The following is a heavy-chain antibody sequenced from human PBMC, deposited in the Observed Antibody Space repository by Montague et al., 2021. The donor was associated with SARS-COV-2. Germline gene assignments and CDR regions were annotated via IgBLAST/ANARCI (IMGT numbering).Heavy chain of an antibody. Sequence: TLSLTCTVSGGSISSGSYYWSWIRQPAGKGLEWIGRIYTSGSTNYNPYLKSRVTISVDKSKNQFSLKLSSVTDADTAVYYCAGGPAATYYYGMDVWGQGTTVTVSS. V-gene: IGHV4-61*02. CDR3: AGGPAATYYYGMDV. D-gene: IGHD2-15*01. CDR1: GGSISSGSYY. CDR2: IYTSGST. J-gene: IGHJ6*02.